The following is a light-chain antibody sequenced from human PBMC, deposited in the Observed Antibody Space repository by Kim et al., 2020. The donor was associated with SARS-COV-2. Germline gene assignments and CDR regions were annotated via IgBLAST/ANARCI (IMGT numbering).Light chain of an antibody. V-gene: IGKV1-5*03. J-gene: IGKJ2*01. CDR2: GAS. CDR1: QSIKTW. Sequence: DIEMTQSPSTLSASIGDRVTITCRASQSIKTWLAWYQQKPGKAPRLLISGASSLESGVPSRFSGSGSGTEFTLSISSLQPEDFGTYFCQQYDSHLYTFGQGTKLEIK. CDR3: QQYDSHLYT.